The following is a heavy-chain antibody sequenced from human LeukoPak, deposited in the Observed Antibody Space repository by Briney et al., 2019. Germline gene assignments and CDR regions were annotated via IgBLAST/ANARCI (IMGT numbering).Heavy chain of an antibody. J-gene: IGHJ4*02. D-gene: IGHD1-26*01. CDR2: ISGSGDST. CDR3: AKDPIFSGSYGVFDS. V-gene: IGHV3-23*01. CDR1: GFTFINYA. Sequence: PGGSLRLSCAASGFTFINYAMTWVRQAPGKGLEWVSAISGSGDSTFNSDSVKGRFTISRDNSKDTLYLQMDSLRAGDTAVYYCAKDPIFSGSYGVFDSWGQGTLVTVSS.